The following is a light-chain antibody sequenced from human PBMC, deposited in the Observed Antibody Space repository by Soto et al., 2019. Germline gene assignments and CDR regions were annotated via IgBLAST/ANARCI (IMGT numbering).Light chain of an antibody. CDR2: DVS. CDR1: SSDVGGYNY. Sequence: QSALTQPASVSGSPGQSITISCTGTSSDVGGYNYVSWYQQHPGKAPKLMIYDVSNRPSGVSNSFSGSKSGNTASLTISGLQAEDEADYYCSSYTSSSTLVVFGTGTKVTVL. CDR3: SSYTSSSTLVV. V-gene: IGLV2-14*01. J-gene: IGLJ1*01.